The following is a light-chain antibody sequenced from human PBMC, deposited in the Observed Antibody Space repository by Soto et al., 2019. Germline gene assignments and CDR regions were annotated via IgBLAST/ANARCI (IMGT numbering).Light chain of an antibody. V-gene: IGLV2-18*02. J-gene: IGLJ2*01. CDR2: EVS. CDR3: RSYTSSSNMV. CDR1: ASDVGSYNR. Sequence: QSALTQPPSVSGSPGQSGTISCTGTASDVGSYNRVSWYQQPPGTAPKLMIYEVSDRPSGVPDRFSGSKSGNTASLTISGLQAEDEADYYCRSYTSSSNMVFGGGTKVTVL.